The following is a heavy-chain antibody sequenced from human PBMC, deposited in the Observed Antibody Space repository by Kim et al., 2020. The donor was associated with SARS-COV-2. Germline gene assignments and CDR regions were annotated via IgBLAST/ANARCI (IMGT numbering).Heavy chain of an antibody. D-gene: IGHD6-13*01. CDR3: AKDLVEDIIAAAGTSDLYYYYGMDV. Sequence: GGSLRLSCAASGFTFSSYGMHWVRQAPGKGLEWVAVIWYDGSNKYYADSVKGRFTISRDNSKNTLYLQMNSLRAEDTAVYYCAKDLVEDIIAAAGTSDLYYYYGMDVWGQGTTVTVSS. V-gene: IGHV3-33*06. CDR2: IWYDGSNK. J-gene: IGHJ6*02. CDR1: GFTFSSYG.